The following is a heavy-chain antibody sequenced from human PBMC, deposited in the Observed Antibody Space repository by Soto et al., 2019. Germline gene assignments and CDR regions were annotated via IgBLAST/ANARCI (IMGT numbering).Heavy chain of an antibody. D-gene: IGHD2-15*01. CDR1: GFTFSSYA. CDR3: AKDFEVVVAEYNWLDP. Sequence: GGSLRLSCAASGFTFSSYAMSWVRQAPGKGLEWVSAISGSGGSTYYADSVKGRFTISRDNSKNTLYLQMNSLRAEDTAVYYCAKDFEVVVAEYNWLDPWGQGTLVNVSS. V-gene: IGHV3-23*01. CDR2: ISGSGGST. J-gene: IGHJ5*02.